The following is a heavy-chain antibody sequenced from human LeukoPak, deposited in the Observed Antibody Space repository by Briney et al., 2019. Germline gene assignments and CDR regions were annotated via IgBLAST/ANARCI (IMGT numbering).Heavy chain of an antibody. V-gene: IGHV2-70*11. D-gene: IGHD5/OR15-5a*01. CDR3: ARISLSRIHYYFDY. CDR1: GFSLSTSGMC. CDR2: IDWDDDK. Sequence: SGPTLVNPTQTLTLTCTFSGFSLSTSGMCVSWIRQPPGKALEWLARIDWDDDKYYTTSLKTRLTISKDTSRDQVVLTMTNMDPVDTATYFCARISLSRIHYYFDYWGQGTPVTVSS. J-gene: IGHJ4*02.